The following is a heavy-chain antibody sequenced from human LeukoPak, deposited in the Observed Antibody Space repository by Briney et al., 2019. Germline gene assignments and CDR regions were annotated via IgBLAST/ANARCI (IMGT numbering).Heavy chain of an antibody. CDR1: GFTFSSYA. D-gene: IGHD5-18*01. CDR3: ARDLGYSYGFFDY. CDR2: ISGSGGST. J-gene: IGHJ4*02. V-gene: IGHV3-23*01. Sequence: GGSLRLSCAASGFTFSSYAMSWVRQAPGKGLEWVSAISGSGGSTYYADSVKGRFTISRDNSKNTLYLQMNSLRAEDTAVYYCARDLGYSYGFFDYWGQGTLVTVSS.